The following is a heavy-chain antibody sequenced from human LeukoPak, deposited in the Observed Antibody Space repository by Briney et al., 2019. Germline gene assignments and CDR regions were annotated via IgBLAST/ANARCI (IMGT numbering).Heavy chain of an antibody. V-gene: IGHV1-8*03. J-gene: IGHJ3*02. CDR2: MNPNSGNT. CDR1: GYTFTSYD. D-gene: IGHD3-22*01. CDR3: ARGRRPKYYDSSGDPRNNDAFDI. Sequence: GASVKVSCKASGYTFTSYDINWVRQATGQGLEWMGWMNPNSGNTGYAQKFQGRVTITRNTSISTAYMELSSLRSEDTAVYYCARGRRPKYYDSSGDPRNNDAFDIWGQGTMVTVSS.